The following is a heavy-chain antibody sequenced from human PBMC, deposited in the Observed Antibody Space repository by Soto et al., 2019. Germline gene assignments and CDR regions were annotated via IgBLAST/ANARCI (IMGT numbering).Heavy chain of an antibody. CDR2: IYWDDDK. Sequence: QITLKESGPTLVKPTQTLTLTCTFSGFSLSTSGVGVGWIRQPPGKALEWLALIYWDDDKRYSPSLKRRLTITKDTSKNQVVLTMTNMDPVDTATYYCAHSQVYPPHLGMDVWGQGTTVTVSS. J-gene: IGHJ6*02. V-gene: IGHV2-5*02. CDR3: AHSQVYPPHLGMDV. CDR1: GFSLSTSGVG.